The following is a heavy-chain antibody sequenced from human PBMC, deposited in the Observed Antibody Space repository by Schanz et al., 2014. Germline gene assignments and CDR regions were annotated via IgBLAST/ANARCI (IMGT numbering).Heavy chain of an antibody. D-gene: IGHD3-10*02. CDR1: GFIVRSNY. J-gene: IGHJ4*02. CDR3: AKNQYDDVDLSSFYFDF. CDR2: VHPGGST. Sequence: EVQLVESGGGLAQPGGSLRLSCAVSGFIVRSNYMTWVRQAPGKGLEWVSFVHPGGSTYYPDSVKGRFTISRDSSKNTLYLQMNSLRPEDTAIYYCAKNQYDDVDLSSFYFDFWGQGTLXTVSS. V-gene: IGHV3-66*01.